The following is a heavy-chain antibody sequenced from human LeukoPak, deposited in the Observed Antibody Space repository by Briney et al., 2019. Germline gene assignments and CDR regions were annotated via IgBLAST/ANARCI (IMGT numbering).Heavy chain of an antibody. V-gene: IGHV3-33*01. CDR1: GFTFSSYG. Sequence: QSGGSLRLSCAASGFTFSSYGMHWVRQAPGKGLEWVAVIWYDGSNKYYADSVKGRFTISRDNSKNTLYLQMNSLRAEDTAVYYCARDDVDYGDNYYGMDVWGQGTTVTVSS. D-gene: IGHD4-17*01. CDR3: ARDDVDYGDNYYGMDV. J-gene: IGHJ6*02. CDR2: IWYDGSNK.